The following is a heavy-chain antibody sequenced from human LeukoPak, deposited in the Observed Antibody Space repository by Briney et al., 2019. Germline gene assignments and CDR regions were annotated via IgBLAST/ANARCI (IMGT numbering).Heavy chain of an antibody. J-gene: IGHJ5*02. CDR3: VRENHLYYGGNSGARFDP. CDR2: INTNTGNP. Sequence: ASVKVSCKASGYTFTSYAMNWVRQAPGQGLEWMGWINTNTGNPTYAQGFTGRFVFSLDTSVSTAYLQISSLKAEDTAVYYCVRENHLYYGGNSGARFDPWGQGTLVTVSS. D-gene: IGHD4-23*01. V-gene: IGHV7-4-1*02. CDR1: GYTFTSYA.